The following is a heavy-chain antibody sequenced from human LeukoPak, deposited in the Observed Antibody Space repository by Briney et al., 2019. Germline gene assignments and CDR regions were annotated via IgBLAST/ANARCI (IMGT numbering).Heavy chain of an antibody. CDR2: ISSTTRTI. CDR3: AKVGYCGGGSCYFHFDY. D-gene: IGHD2-15*01. J-gene: IGHJ4*02. CDR1: GFTFGSYS. Sequence: GGSLRLSCAASGFTFGSYSINWVRQAPGKGLEWIAHISSTTRTIYYADSVRGRFTISRDNSKNTLYLQMNSLRAEDTAVYYCAKVGYCGGGSCYFHFDYWGQGTLVTVSS. V-gene: IGHV3-48*01.